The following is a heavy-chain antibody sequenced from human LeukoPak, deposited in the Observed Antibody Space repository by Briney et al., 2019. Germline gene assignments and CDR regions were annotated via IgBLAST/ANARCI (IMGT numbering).Heavy chain of an antibody. CDR2: ISSSSSTI. D-gene: IGHD3-22*01. CDR3: ARDLTPHYYDSSGYYPIGY. V-gene: IGHV3-48*01. J-gene: IGHJ4*02. Sequence: GGSLRLSCAASGFTFSSYSMNWVRQAPGKGLEWVSYISSSSSTIYYADSVKGRFTISRDNAKNSLYLQMNSLRAEDTAVYYCARDLTPHYYDSSGYYPIGYWGQGTLVTVPS. CDR1: GFTFSSYS.